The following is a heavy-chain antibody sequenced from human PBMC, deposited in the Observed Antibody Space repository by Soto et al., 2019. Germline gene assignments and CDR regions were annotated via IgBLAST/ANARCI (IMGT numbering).Heavy chain of an antibody. Sequence: PGGSLRLSCAASGFPFGGYAVSWVRQAPGKGLEWVSAISGSGGSTYYADSVKGRFTISRDNSKNTLYLQMNSLRAEDTAVYYCAYQTGATSPTVLGDYYGMDVWGQGTTVTVSS. CDR3: AYQTGATSPTVLGDYYGMDV. CDR1: GFPFGGYA. J-gene: IGHJ6*02. V-gene: IGHV3-23*01. CDR2: ISGSGGST. D-gene: IGHD1-7*01.